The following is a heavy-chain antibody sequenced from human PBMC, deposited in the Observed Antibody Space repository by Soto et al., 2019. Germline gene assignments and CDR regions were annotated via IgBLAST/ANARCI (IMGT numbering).Heavy chain of an antibody. V-gene: IGHV1-18*01. CDR1: GYTFTSYG. Sequence: ASVKFSCKASGYTFTSYGISWVRQAPGQGLEWMGWISAYNGNTNYAQKLQGRVTMTTDTSTSTAYMELRSLRSDDTAVYYCARDHNYSNYCTPGESCGYSGYDFRKTGGWFDPWGQGTLVTVSS. D-gene: IGHD5-12*01. CDR3: ARDHNYSNYCTPGESCGYSGYDFRKTGGWFDP. CDR2: ISAYNGNT. J-gene: IGHJ5*02.